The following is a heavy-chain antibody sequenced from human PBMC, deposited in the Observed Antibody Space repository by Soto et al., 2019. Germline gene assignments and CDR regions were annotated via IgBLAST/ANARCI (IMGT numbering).Heavy chain of an antibody. CDR1: GYTFTGYY. V-gene: IGHV1-2*04. J-gene: IGHJ6*02. Sequence: ASVKVSCKASGYTFTGYYMHWVRQAPGQGLEWMGWINPNSGGTNYAQKFQGWVTMTRDTSISTAYMELSRLRSDDTAVYYCARTLMRSSNPGGMDVWGQGTTVTVSS. CDR2: INPNSGGT. CDR3: ARTLMRSSNPGGMDV. D-gene: IGHD6-13*01.